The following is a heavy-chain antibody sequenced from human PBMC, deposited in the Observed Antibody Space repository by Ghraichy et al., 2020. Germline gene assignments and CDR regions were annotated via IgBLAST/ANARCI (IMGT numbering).Heavy chain of an antibody. CDR1: GDSVSSYSAA. CDR2: TYYRSNWYN. Sequence: SQTLSLTCAISGDSVSSYSAAWSWIRQSPSRGLEWLGRTYYRSNWYNEYAGSVKSRIAINPDASKNQFSLQLNSVTPEDTAVYYCARDGESYGNSYGMDVWGQGTTVTVSS. D-gene: IGHD1-26*01. V-gene: IGHV6-1*01. J-gene: IGHJ6*02. CDR3: ARDGESYGNSYGMDV.